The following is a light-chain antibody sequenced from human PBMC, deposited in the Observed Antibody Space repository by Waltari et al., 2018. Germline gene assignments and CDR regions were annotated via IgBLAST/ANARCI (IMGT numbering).Light chain of an antibody. CDR3: QTWDKSLNVVV. V-gene: IGLV1-51*01. J-gene: IGLJ2*01. CDR1: SSNIGNNF. CDR2: DTN. Sequence: QSVLTQPPSLSAAAGQKVPISCSGSSSNIGNNFVVWYQQLPGTAPKVLIHDTNKRPSGIPDRFAGSKSGTSATLDITGLQTGDEADYYCQTWDKSLNVVVFGGGTKLTVL.